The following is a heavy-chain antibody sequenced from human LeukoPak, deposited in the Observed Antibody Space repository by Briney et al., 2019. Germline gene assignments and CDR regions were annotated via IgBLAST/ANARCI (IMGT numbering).Heavy chain of an antibody. CDR1: GYSFSNYW. J-gene: IGHJ4*02. V-gene: IGHV5-51*01. CDR3: ARRASAYDSSGYHFDY. Sequence: GESLKISCKGSGYSFSNYWIGWVRQMPGKGLEWMGIIYPADSDTRYSPSFQGQVTISGDKSITTAYLHWSSLQASDTAMYYCARRASAYDSSGYHFDYWGQGTLVTVSS. CDR2: IYPADSDT. D-gene: IGHD3-22*01.